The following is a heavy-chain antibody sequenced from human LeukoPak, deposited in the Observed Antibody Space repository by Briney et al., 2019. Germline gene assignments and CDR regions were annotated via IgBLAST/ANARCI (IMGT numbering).Heavy chain of an antibody. V-gene: IGHV3-48*01. CDR3: ARRLDC. Sequence: PGGSLRLSCAASEFSVGSNYMTWVRQAPGKGLEWISYISETSSFMYYADSVKGRFTISRDNAKNSLYLQMSSLRAEDTAVCYCARRLDCWGQGTLVTVSS. J-gene: IGHJ4*02. CDR1: EFSVGSNY. CDR2: ISETSSFM.